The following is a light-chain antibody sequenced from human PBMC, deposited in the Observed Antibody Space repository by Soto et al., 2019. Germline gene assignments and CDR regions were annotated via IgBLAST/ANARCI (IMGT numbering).Light chain of an antibody. Sequence: DIPMTQSPSTLSASVGDRVTITCRASQSISSWLAWYQQTPGKAPKLLIYKASSLESGVPSRFSGSGSGTEFTLTISSLQPDDFATYYCQQYNSYWTFGQGTKVDIK. CDR2: KAS. CDR1: QSISSW. J-gene: IGKJ1*01. CDR3: QQYNSYWT. V-gene: IGKV1-5*03.